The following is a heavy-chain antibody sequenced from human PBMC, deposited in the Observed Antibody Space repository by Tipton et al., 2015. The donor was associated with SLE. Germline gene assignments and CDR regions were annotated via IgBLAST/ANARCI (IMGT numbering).Heavy chain of an antibody. D-gene: IGHD1-26*01. J-gene: IGHJ6*02. CDR2: VNHSGST. CDR3: AREWYYGLDV. CDR1: GGSFSGNY. V-gene: IGHV4-34*01. Sequence: TLSLTCDLNGGSFSGNYWGWIRQTPGKGLEWVGEVNHSGSTRYNPSLKSRVTISLDTSKNQFSLKLTSVTAADTAVYYCAREWYYGLDVWGQGTTVTVSS.